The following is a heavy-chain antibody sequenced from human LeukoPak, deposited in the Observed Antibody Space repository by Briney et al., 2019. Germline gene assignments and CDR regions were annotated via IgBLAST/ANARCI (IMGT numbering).Heavy chain of an antibody. V-gene: IGHV3-43*02. CDR2: ISGDGGST. CDR1: GFTFDDYA. Sequence: GGSLRLSCAASGFTFDDYAMHWVRQAPGKGLEWVSLISGDGGSTYYADSVKGRFTISRDNSKNSLYLQMNSLRTEDPALYYCAKDMEGGSYYFDYWGQGTLVTVSS. D-gene: IGHD1-26*01. CDR3: AKDMEGGSYYFDY. J-gene: IGHJ4*02.